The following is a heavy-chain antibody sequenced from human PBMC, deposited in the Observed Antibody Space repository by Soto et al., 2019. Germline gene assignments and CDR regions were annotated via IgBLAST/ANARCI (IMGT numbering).Heavy chain of an antibody. CDR2: IIPIFGTA. D-gene: IGHD6-13*01. Sequence: QVQLVQSGAEVKKPGSSVKVSCKASGGTFSSYAISWVRQAPGQGLEWMGGIIPIFGTANYAQKFQGRVTITADKSTSNAYMELSSLRSEDTAVYYCARATQLVASQGYYYGMDVWGQGTTVTVSS. CDR1: GGTFSSYA. V-gene: IGHV1-69*14. CDR3: ARATQLVASQGYYYGMDV. J-gene: IGHJ6*02.